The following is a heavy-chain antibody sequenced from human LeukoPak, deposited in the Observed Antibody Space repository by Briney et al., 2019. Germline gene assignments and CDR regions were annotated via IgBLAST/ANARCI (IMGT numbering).Heavy chain of an antibody. V-gene: IGHV3-48*03. J-gene: IGHJ6*03. CDR3: ARRWLAYMDV. CDR1: GFTFSSYE. Sequence: PGGSLRLSCAASGFTFSSYEMNWVRQAPGKGLEWVSYISSSGSTIYYADSVKGRFTISRDNAKNSLYLQMNSLRAEDTAVCYCARRWLAYMDVWGKGTTVTVSS. CDR2: ISSSGSTI. D-gene: IGHD2-15*01.